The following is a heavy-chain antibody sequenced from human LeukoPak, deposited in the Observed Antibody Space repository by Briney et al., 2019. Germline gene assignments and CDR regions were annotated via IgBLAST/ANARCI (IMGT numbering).Heavy chain of an antibody. CDR3: ARPYTAYAFDY. J-gene: IGHJ4*02. D-gene: IGHD5-12*01. CDR2: ISRSGSTI. Sequence: GGSLRLSCAASGFTFSSYEMNSVRQAPGKGLEWISYISRSGSTIFYADSVKGRFTISRDNAKNSLYLQMNSLRAEDTAVYYCARPYTAYAFDYWGQGTLVTVSS. CDR1: GFTFSSYE. V-gene: IGHV3-48*03.